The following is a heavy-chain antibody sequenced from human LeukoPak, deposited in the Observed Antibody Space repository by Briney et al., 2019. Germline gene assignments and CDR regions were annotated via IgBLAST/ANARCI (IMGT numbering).Heavy chain of an antibody. CDR1: GGSISSYY. CDR2: IYYSGST. CDR3: ARHFGVYYYLDV. V-gene: IGHV4-59*08. Sequence: SETLSLTCTVSGGSISSYYWSWIRQPPGKGLEWIGYIYYSGSTNYNPSLKSRVTISVDTSKNQFSLKLSSVTAADTAVYYCARHFGVYYYLDVWGKGTTVTVSS. D-gene: IGHD3-16*01. J-gene: IGHJ6*03.